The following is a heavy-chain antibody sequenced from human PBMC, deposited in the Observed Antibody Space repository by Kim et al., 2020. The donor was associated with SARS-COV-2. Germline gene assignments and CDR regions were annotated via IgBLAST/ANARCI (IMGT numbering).Heavy chain of an antibody. CDR3: ARALNYDFWSGYYTGGIDP. CDR1: GYTFTSYA. D-gene: IGHD3-3*01. V-gene: IGHV7-4-1*02. J-gene: IGHJ5*02. CDR2: INTNTGNP. Sequence: ASVKVSCKASGYTFTSYAMNWVRQAPGQGLEWMGRINTNTGNPTYAQGFTGRFVFSLDTSVSTAYLQISSLKAEDTAVYYCARALNYDFWSGYYTGGIDPWGQGTLVTVSS.